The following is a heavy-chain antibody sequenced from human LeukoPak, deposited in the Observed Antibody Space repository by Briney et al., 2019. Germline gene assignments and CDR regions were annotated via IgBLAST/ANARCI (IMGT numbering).Heavy chain of an antibody. CDR1: GFTFSSYA. J-gene: IGHJ4*02. CDR2: ISGSGGST. Sequence: TGGSLRLSCAASGFTFSSYAMSWVRQAPGKGLEWVSAISGSGGSTYYADSVKGRFTISRDNSKNTLYLQMDSLRAEDTAVYYCAKTMVRGVIVYWGQGTLVTVSS. CDR3: AKTMVRGVIVY. V-gene: IGHV3-23*01. D-gene: IGHD3-10*01.